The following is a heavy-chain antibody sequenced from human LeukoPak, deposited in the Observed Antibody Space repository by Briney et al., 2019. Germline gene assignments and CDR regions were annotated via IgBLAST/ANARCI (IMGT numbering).Heavy chain of an antibody. Sequence: SVKVSCKASGGTFISYAISWVRQAPGQGLEWMGGIVPIFGTANYAQKFQGRVTITADESTSTAYMELSSLRSEDTAVYYCARSLGDYYDSSGYYPLFDYWGQGTLVTVSS. CDR3: ARSLGDYYDSSGYYPLFDY. J-gene: IGHJ4*02. CDR2: IVPIFGTA. V-gene: IGHV1-69*01. CDR1: GGTFISYA. D-gene: IGHD3-22*01.